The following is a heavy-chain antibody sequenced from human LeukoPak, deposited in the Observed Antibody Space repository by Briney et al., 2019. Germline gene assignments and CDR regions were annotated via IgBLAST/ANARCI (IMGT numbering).Heavy chain of an antibody. CDR1: GYSFTSYW. Sequence: GESLKISCKGSGYSFTSYWIGWVRQMPGKGLEWMGIIYPGDSDTRYSPSFQGQVTISADKSISTAYLQWSSLKASDTAMYYCASGYCSSTSCYNWFDPWGQGTLATVSS. CDR3: ASGYCSSTSCYNWFDP. V-gene: IGHV5-51*01. J-gene: IGHJ5*02. CDR2: IYPGDSDT. D-gene: IGHD2-2*01.